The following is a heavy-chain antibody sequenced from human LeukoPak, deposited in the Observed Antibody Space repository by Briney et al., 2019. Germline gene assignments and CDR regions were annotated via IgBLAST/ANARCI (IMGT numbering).Heavy chain of an antibody. CDR1: GFTFSSYW. J-gene: IGHJ3*01. Sequence: GGSLRLSCVASGFTFSSYWMTWVRQAPGKGLEWVANINQDGAEKYYVESVKGRFTISRDNAKNSLYLQMHSLRAEDMAVYYCATDFGSGWNRLHAFHLWGQGTMVTVSS. CDR2: INQDGAEK. D-gene: IGHD6-19*01. CDR3: ATDFGSGWNRLHAFHL. V-gene: IGHV3-7*01.